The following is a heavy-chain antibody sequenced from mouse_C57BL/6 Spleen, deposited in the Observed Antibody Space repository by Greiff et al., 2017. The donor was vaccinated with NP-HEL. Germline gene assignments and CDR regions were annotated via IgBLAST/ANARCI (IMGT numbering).Heavy chain of an antibody. CDR2: ISDGGSYT. CDR1: GFTFSSYA. CDR3: ARDWNGSTYWYFEV. D-gene: IGHD1-1*01. V-gene: IGHV5-4*01. Sequence: EVKVVESGGGLVKPGGSLKLSCAASGFTFSSYAMSWVRQTPEKRLEWVATISDGGSYTYYPDNVKGRFTISRDNAKNNLYLQMSHLKSEDTAMYYCARDWNGSTYWYFEVWGTGTTVTVSS. J-gene: IGHJ1*03.